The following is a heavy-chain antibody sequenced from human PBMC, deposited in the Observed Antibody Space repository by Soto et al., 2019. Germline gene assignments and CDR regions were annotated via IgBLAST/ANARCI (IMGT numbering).Heavy chain of an antibody. V-gene: IGHV3-23*01. J-gene: IGHJ4*02. CDR1: GFTFSSYA. CDR2: ISGSGGST. Sequence: LRLSCAASGFTFSSYAMSWVRQAPGKGLEWVSAISGSGGSTYYADSVKGRFTISRDNSKNTLYLQMNSLRAEDTAVYYCAKDTTMIVVVTPFDYWGQGTLVTVSS. D-gene: IGHD3-22*01. CDR3: AKDTTMIVVVTPFDY.